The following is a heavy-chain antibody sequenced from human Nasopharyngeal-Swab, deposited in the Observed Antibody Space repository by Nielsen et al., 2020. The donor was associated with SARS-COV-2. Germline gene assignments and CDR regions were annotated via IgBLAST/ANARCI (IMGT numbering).Heavy chain of an antibody. CDR3: ARAGYDILTGYDSPFDY. CDR2: IWYDGSNK. Sequence: GESLKISCAASGFTFSSYGMHWVRQAPGKGLEWVAVIWYDGSNKYYVDSVKGRFTISRDNAKNSLYLQMNSLRAEDTAVYYCARAGYDILTGYDSPFDYWGQGTLVTVSS. V-gene: IGHV3-33*01. CDR1: GFTFSSYG. D-gene: IGHD3-9*01. J-gene: IGHJ4*02.